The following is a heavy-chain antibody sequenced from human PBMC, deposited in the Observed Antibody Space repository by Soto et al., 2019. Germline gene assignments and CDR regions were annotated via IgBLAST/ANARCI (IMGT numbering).Heavy chain of an antibody. Sequence: QVQLVQSGAEVQKPGSSVKVSCKASGGTFSSYAISWVRQAPGQGLEWMGGIIPIFGTANYAQKFQGRVTITADESTSTAYMELSSLRSEDTAVYYCARDGWNYYGSGSYYNWFDPWGQGTLVTVSS. CDR3: ARDGWNYYGSGSYYNWFDP. V-gene: IGHV1-69*01. CDR2: IIPIFGTA. CDR1: GGTFSSYA. D-gene: IGHD3-10*01. J-gene: IGHJ5*02.